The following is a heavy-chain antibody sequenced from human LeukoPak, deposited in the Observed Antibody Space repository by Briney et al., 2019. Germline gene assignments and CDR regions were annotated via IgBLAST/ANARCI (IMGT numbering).Heavy chain of an antibody. CDR1: GYSFSSYW. J-gene: IGHJ4*02. V-gene: IGHV5-51*01. CDR2: IYPGDSDT. Sequence: GESLKISCKGSGYSFSSYWFGWVRQMPGKGLEWMRIIYPGDSDTRYSPSFQGQVTISADKSISTAYLQWSSLKASDTALYFCARLSITNSLHLYYFDFWGQGTLVTVSS. CDR3: ARLSITNSLHLYYFDF. D-gene: IGHD1-20*01.